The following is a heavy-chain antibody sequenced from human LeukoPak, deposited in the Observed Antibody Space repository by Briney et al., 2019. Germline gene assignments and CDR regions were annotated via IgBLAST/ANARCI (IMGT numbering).Heavy chain of an antibody. CDR2: IIPIFGTA. V-gene: IGHV1-69*06. Sequence: ASVKVSCKASGGTFSSYAISWVRQAPGQGLEWMGGIIPIFGTANYAQKFQGRVTITADKSTSTAYMELSSLRSEDTAVYYCAREPLRFLEWLPHGAFDYWGQGTLVTVFS. D-gene: IGHD3-3*01. J-gene: IGHJ4*02. CDR1: GGTFSSYA. CDR3: AREPLRFLEWLPHGAFDY.